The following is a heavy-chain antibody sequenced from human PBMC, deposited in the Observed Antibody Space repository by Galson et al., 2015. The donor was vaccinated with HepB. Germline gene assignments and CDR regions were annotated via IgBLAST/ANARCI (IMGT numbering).Heavy chain of an antibody. V-gene: IGHV3-23*01. CDR3: AKGIAGYLLTGQYAVDI. CDR1: GFTFSSYA. D-gene: IGHD5-12*01. J-gene: IGHJ3*02. Sequence: SLRLSCAASGFTFSSYAMSWVRQAPGKGLEWVSAISGSGGSTYYADSVKGRFTISRDNSKNTLYLQMNSLRAEDTAVYYCAKGIAGYLLTGQYAVDIWGQGTMVTVSS. CDR2: ISGSGGST.